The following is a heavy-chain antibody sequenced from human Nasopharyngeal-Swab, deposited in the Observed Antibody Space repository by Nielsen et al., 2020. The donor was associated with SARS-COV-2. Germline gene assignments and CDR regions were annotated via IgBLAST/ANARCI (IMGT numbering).Heavy chain of an antibody. CDR1: GFTFSDSA. D-gene: IGHD2-15*01. CDR2: VRSQGNNYPT. V-gene: IGHV3-73*01. CDR3: TRCGGGCYSGRDY. Sequence: GESLKISCAASGFTFSDSAIHWFRQASGKGLDWVGRVRSQGNNYPTAYSASVKGRFIIFRDDPTNTAYLQMNSLKTEDTAMYYCTRCGGGCYSGRDYWGQGTLVTVSS. J-gene: IGHJ4*02.